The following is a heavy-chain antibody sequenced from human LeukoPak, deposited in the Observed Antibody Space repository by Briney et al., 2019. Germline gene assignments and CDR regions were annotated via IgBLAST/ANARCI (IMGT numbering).Heavy chain of an antibody. CDR2: IYHSGST. CDR3: ARDRPYLGDAFDI. CDR1: GGSISSGDYY. J-gene: IGHJ3*02. V-gene: IGHV4-39*07. Sequence: SETLSLTCTVSGGSISSGDYYWNWIRQPPGKGLEWIGSIYHSGSTYYNPSLKSRVTISVDTSKNQFSLKLSSVTAADTAVYYCARDRPYLGDAFDIWGQGTMVTVSS.